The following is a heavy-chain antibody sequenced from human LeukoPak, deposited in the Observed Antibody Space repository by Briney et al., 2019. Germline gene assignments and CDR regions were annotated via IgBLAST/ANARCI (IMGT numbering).Heavy chain of an antibody. J-gene: IGHJ5*02. D-gene: IGHD3-3*01. CDR1: GGTFSSYA. CDR2: IIPIFGTA. CDR3: ARGIPRFWSGYYFDGGWFDP. Sequence: SVKVSCKASGGTFSSYAISWVRQAPGQGLEWMGGIIPIFGTANYAQKFQGRVTITADESKSTAYMELSSLRSEDTAVYYCARGIPRFWSGYYFDGGWFDPWGQGTLVTVSS. V-gene: IGHV1-69*13.